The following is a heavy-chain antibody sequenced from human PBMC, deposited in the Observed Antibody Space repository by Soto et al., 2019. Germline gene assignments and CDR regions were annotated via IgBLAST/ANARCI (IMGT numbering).Heavy chain of an antibody. J-gene: IGHJ3*02. Sequence: VPLVESGGGVVQPGTSLRLSCSASRLAFSTYGMHWVRQAPGRGLEWVTLISYDGSHEYYADSVKGRFTISRDNSKNTLYLQMNSLRIEDTAVYYCAKLGGSLEGGHAFDIWGQGTMVTVSS. CDR3: AKLGGSLEGGHAFDI. D-gene: IGHD3-10*01. CDR1: RLAFSTYG. V-gene: IGHV3-30*18. CDR2: ISYDGSHE.